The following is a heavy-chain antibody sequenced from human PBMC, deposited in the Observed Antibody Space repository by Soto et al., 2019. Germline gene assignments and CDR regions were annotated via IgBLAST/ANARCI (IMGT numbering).Heavy chain of an antibody. CDR3: ARAQRQNKCGLVVAATTEYFQH. D-gene: IGHD2-15*01. CDR1: GGTFSSYT. CDR2: IMSILVIA. Sequence: QVQLVQSGAEVKKPGSSVKVSCKASGGTFSSYTISWVRQAPGQGLEWMGRIMSILVIANYAQKFNGRVTITADKSTSTSYMERSSLRSEDTAVYYCARAQRQNKCGLVVAATTEYFQHGGQGTLVAVS. V-gene: IGHV1-69*02. J-gene: IGHJ1*01.